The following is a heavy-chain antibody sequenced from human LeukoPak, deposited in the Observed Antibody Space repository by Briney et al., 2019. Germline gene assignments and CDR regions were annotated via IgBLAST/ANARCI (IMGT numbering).Heavy chain of an antibody. V-gene: IGHV4-59*01. D-gene: IGHD5-18*01. CDR1: GGSISSYY. CDR2: IHYSGST. Sequence: SETLSLTCTVSGGSISSYYWSWIRQPPGKGLEWIGYIHYSGSTNYKSSLKSRVTISVDTSKNQFSLKLSSVTAADTAVYYCARTTEGGYTYDYFYYYYMDVWGKGTTVTISS. CDR3: ARTTEGGYTYDYFYYYYMDV. J-gene: IGHJ6*03.